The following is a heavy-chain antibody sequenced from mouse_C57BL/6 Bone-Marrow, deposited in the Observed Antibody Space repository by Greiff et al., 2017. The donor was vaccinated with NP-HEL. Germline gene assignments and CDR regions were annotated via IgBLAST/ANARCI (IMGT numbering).Heavy chain of an antibody. Sequence: VQLQQPGAELVMPGASVKLSCKASGYTFTSYWMHWVKQRPGQGLEWIGEIDPSDSYTNYNQKFKGKSTLTVDKSSSTAYMQLSSLTSEDSAVYYCARGLTAYYFDYWGQGTTLTVSS. CDR3: ARGLTAYYFDY. V-gene: IGHV1-69*01. CDR2: IDPSDSYT. J-gene: IGHJ2*01. D-gene: IGHD2-13*01. CDR1: GYTFTSYW.